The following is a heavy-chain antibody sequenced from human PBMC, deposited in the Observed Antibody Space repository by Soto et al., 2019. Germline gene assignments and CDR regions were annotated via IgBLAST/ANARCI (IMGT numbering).Heavy chain of an antibody. CDR3: TRDMFPEPAAPRGRFDP. Sequence: SETLSLTCTVSGGSISNYYWSWSRQPPGKGLEWIGYIHYSGTTNYNPSLKSRVTMSVDTSKNQFSLKVNSVTAADTAVYYCTRDMFPEPAAPRGRFDPWGQGTLVTVS. V-gene: IGHV4-59*01. D-gene: IGHD2-2*01. J-gene: IGHJ5*02. CDR2: IHYSGTT. CDR1: GGSISNYY.